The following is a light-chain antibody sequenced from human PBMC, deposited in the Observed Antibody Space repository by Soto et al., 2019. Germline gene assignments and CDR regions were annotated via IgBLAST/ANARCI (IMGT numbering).Light chain of an antibody. V-gene: IGKV3-20*01. CDR3: QQYGSSPLT. Sequence: EIGLTQSRGTLSLSPGERATHSCRASQSVSSSFLAWYQQKPGPAPRLLIYRASSRATGIPDRFSGSGSGTDFTLTISRLEPEDVAVYYCQQYGSSPLTFGGGTKVEIK. J-gene: IGKJ4*01. CDR2: RAS. CDR1: QSVSSSF.